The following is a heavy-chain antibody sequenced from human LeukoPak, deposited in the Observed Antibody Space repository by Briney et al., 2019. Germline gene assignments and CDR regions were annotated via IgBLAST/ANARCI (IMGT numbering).Heavy chain of an antibody. CDR1: GGSVSSGSYY. CDR3: ARDEPLSMAFDI. J-gene: IGHJ3*02. Sequence: PSETLSLTCTVSGGSVSSGSYYWSWIRQPPGKGLEWIGYIYYSGSTNYNPSLKSRVTISVDTSKNQFSLKLSSVTAADTAVYYCARDEPLSMAFDIWGQGTMVTASS. D-gene: IGHD1-14*01. V-gene: IGHV4-61*01. CDR2: IYYSGST.